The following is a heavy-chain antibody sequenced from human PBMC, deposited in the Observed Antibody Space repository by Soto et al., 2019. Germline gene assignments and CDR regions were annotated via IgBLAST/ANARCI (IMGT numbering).Heavy chain of an antibody. J-gene: IGHJ5*02. CDR1: GFTFSSYG. CDR3: AKDPVIVVVPAAMGEGYWFDP. Sequence: QVQLVESGGGVVQPGRSLRLSCAASGFTFSSYGMHWVRQAPGKGLEWVAVISYDGSNKYYADSVKGRFTISRDNSKNTLYLQMNSLRAEYKSVYYCAKDPVIVVVPAAMGEGYWFDPWGQGTLVTVSS. V-gene: IGHV3-30*18. D-gene: IGHD2-2*01. CDR2: ISYDGSNK.